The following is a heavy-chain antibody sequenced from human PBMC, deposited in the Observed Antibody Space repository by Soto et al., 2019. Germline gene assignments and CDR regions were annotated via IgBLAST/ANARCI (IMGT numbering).Heavy chain of an antibody. D-gene: IGHD1-7*01. J-gene: IGHJ4*02. V-gene: IGHV1-18*01. Sequence: ASVKVSCKASGYPFGTYAITRVRQAPGQGLEWLGWSSTNSGNTYYAQNFQGRVTLTTDTSTTTAYMEFRSLTSDDTAIYYCARTYNWNSEGFDHWGQGTLVTVSS. CDR3: ARTYNWNSEGFDH. CDR2: SSTNSGNT. CDR1: GYPFGTYA.